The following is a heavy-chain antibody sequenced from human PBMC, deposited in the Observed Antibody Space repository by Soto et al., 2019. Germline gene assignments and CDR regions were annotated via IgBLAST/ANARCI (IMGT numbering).Heavy chain of an antibody. V-gene: IGHV4-34*01. J-gene: IGHJ3*02. Sequence: SETLSLTCAVYGGSFSGYYWSWIRQPPGKGLEWIGEINHSGSINYNPSLKSRVTISVDTSKNQFSLKLSSVTAADTAVYYCARGSVGTRTSSGSYYPPLAFDIWGQGTMVTVSS. D-gene: IGHD1-26*01. CDR1: GGSFSGYY. CDR3: ARGSVGTRTSSGSYYPPLAFDI. CDR2: INHSGSI.